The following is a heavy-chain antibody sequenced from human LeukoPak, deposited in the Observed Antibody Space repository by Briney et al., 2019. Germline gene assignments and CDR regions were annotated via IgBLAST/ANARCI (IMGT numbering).Heavy chain of an antibody. CDR2: IYYSGST. CDR3: ARADPNASGYFYRFNWFDP. D-gene: IGHD3-10*01. J-gene: IGHJ5*02. CDR1: GGSISSYY. V-gene: IGHV4-59*01. Sequence: SETLSLTCTVSGGSISSYYWNWVRQPPGEGLEWIGNIYYSGSTNYNTSLKSRVTISLDTSKFQFSLRLNSVTAPDTAVYYCARADPNASGYFYRFNWFDPWGQGTLVTVSS.